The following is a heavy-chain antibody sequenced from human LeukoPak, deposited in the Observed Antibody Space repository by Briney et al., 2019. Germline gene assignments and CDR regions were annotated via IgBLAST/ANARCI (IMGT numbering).Heavy chain of an antibody. J-gene: IGHJ4*02. CDR2: INSDGSST. CDR1: GFTFSGYW. CDR3: ARDYYGSGDQ. Sequence: PGGSLRLSCAASGFTFSGYWMHWVRQAPGKGLVWVSRINSDGSSTFYADSVKGRFTISRDNAKNTLLLEMNSLRVEDTAVYCCARDYYGSGDQWGQGTLVTVSS. D-gene: IGHD3-10*01. V-gene: IGHV3-74*01.